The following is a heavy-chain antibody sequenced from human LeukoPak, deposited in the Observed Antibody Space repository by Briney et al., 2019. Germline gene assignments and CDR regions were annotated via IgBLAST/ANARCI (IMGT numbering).Heavy chain of an antibody. CDR3: ARVLRGVTELHS. CDR2: INHSGST. J-gene: IGHJ4*02. CDR1: GGSLSGYY. V-gene: IGHV4-34*01. Sequence: SETLSLTCAVYGGSLSGYYWSWIRQPPGKGLEWSGEINHSGSTNYNPSLKSRVTISVDTSKNQFSLKLSSVPAADTAVYYCARVLRGVTELHSWGQGTLVTVSS. D-gene: IGHD2-21*02.